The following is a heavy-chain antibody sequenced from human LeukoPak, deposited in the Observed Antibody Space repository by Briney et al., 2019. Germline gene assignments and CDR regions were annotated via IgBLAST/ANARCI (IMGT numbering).Heavy chain of an antibody. Sequence: GGSLRLSCAASGFTFDDYAMHWVRQAPGKGLEWVSLISGDVGSTYYADSVKGRFTISRDNSKNSLYLQMNSLRTEDTALYYCAKDELVRGYYYYYGMDVWGQGTTVTVSS. CDR1: GFTFDDYA. D-gene: IGHD3-10*01. J-gene: IGHJ6*02. V-gene: IGHV3-43*02. CDR2: ISGDVGST. CDR3: AKDELVRGYYYYYGMDV.